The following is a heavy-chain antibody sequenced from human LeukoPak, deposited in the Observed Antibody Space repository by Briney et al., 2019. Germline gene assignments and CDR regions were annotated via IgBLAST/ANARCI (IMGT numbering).Heavy chain of an antibody. D-gene: IGHD2-15*01. CDR3: ATVYVGGNYLDY. J-gene: IGHJ4*02. CDR2: FDPEDGGT. V-gene: IGHV1-24*01. Sequence: ASVKVSCKVSGYTLTELSMHWVRQAPGKGLEWMGGFDPEDGGTIYAQKFQGRVTMTEDTSTDTAYMELSSLRSEDTAVYYCATVYVGGNYLDYWGQGTLVTVSS. CDR1: GYTLTELS.